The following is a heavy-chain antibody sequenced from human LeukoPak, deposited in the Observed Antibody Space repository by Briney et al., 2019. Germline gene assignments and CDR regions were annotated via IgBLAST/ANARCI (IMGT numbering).Heavy chain of an antibody. CDR1: GFTFSSYW. J-gene: IGHJ6*02. V-gene: IGHV3-48*02. D-gene: IGHD6-19*01. CDR3: AREEQWLVLSYPCGMDV. Sequence: GGSLRLSCAASGFTFSSYWMSWVRQAPGKGLEWVSYISSGSSTIYYADSVKGRFTISRDNAKISLYLQMNSLRDEDTAVYYCAREEQWLVLSYPCGMDVWGQGTTVTVSS. CDR2: ISSGSSTI.